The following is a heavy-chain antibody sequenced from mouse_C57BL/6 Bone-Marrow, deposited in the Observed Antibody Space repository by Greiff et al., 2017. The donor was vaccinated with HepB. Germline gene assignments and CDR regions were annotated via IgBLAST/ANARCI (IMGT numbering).Heavy chain of an antibody. CDR1: GYNFTSYG. CDR3: ARPLYYYGSSYGFAY. Sequence: VQLQQSGAELARPGASVKLSCKASGYNFTSYGISWVKQRTGQGLEWIGEIHPRSGNTSYNEKFKGTATLTADKSSSTAYMELLSLTSEDSAVYFGARPLYYYGSSYGFAYWGQGTLVTVSA. V-gene: IGHV1-81*01. J-gene: IGHJ3*01. CDR2: IHPRSGNT. D-gene: IGHD1-1*01.